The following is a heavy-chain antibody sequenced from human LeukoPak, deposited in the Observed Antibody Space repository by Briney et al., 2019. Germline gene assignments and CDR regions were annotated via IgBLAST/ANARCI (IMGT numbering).Heavy chain of an antibody. CDR2: INHSGST. V-gene: IGHV4-34*01. D-gene: IGHD5-12*01. CDR3: ARGVATLRLSLAFDI. Sequence: PSETLSLTCAVYGGSFSGYYWSWIRQPPGKGLEWIGEINHSGSTNYNPSLKSRVTISVDTSKNQFSLKLSSVTAADTAVYYCARGVATLRLSLAFDIWGQGTMVTVSS. CDR1: GGSFSGYY. J-gene: IGHJ3*02.